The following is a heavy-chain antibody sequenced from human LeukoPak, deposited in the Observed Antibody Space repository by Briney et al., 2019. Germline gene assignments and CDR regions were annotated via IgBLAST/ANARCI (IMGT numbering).Heavy chain of an antibody. CDR2: ISSSSTTI. CDR1: GFTFSTYS. Sequence: PGGSLRLSCAASGFTFSTYSMNWVRQAPGKGPEWVSYISSSSTTIYYADSVKGRFTISRDNAKNSLFLQMSSLRAEDTAVYYCARGLNAAAGSDAFDIWGQGTMVTVSS. D-gene: IGHD6-13*01. J-gene: IGHJ3*02. V-gene: IGHV3-48*01. CDR3: ARGLNAAAGSDAFDI.